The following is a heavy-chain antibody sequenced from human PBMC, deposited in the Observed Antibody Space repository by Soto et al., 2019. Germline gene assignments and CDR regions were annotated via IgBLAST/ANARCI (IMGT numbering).Heavy chain of an antibody. V-gene: IGHV3-23*01. CDR1: GFTFSTYA. D-gene: IGHD2-2*01. Sequence: EVQLLESGGGLVQTGGSLRLSCAASGFTFSTYAMSWVRQAPGKGLEWVSTISGSADATSYADSVKGRFAIFRDNSRTMFYLQMNSLRAEDTAVYYCAKGGDGYCSTTSCLFHFDYWGPGTLATVSS. CDR3: AKGGDGYCSTTSCLFHFDY. CDR2: ISGSADAT. J-gene: IGHJ4*02.